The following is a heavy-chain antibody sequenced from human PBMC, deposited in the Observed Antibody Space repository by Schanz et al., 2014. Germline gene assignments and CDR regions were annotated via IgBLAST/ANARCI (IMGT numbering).Heavy chain of an antibody. V-gene: IGHV7-4-1*02. J-gene: IGHJ5*02. D-gene: IGHD2-15*01. CDR2: LNTYLGKP. CDR1: GYTFNSYA. CDR3: ARNGGLGVLEPTDIDP. Sequence: QVQLVQSGSELKKPGASVKVSCKTSGYTFNSYALHWVRQAPGQGLEWMGWLNTYLGKPTYAQGFTGRFVFSLDTSVSTAYLQISSLKAAATAVYYCARNGGLGVLEPTDIDPWGPGTLVTVSS.